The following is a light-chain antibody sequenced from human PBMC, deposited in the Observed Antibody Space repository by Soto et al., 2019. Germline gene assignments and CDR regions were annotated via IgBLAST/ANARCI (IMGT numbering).Light chain of an antibody. J-gene: IGLJ1*01. Sequence: QSVLAQPASVSGSPGQSITISCTGTSSDVGGYNYVSWYQQHPGKAPKLMIYEVSNRPSGVSNRFSGSKSGNTASLTISGLQAEDEADYYCSSYTSISTHNYVFGTGTKVTV. V-gene: IGLV2-14*01. CDR2: EVS. CDR3: SSYTSISTHNYV. CDR1: SSDVGGYNY.